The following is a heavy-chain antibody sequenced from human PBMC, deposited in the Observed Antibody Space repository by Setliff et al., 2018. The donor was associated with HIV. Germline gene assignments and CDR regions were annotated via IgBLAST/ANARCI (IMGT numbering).Heavy chain of an antibody. CDR3: RGSGNSYAFDM. D-gene: IGHD3-10*01. J-gene: IGHJ3*02. Sequence: GGSLRLSCAASGFTVSSYYMSWVRQAPGKGLEWVPTIYSDSGDKTYYADFVKGRFTISRDTSKNTLHLHMNSLRAEDTAVYYCRGSGNSYAFDMWGQGTMVTVSS. V-gene: IGHV3-23*01. CDR1: GFTVSSYY. CDR2: IYSDSGDKT.